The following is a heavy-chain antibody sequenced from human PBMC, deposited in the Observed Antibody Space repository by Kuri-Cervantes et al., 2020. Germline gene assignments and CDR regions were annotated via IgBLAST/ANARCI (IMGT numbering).Heavy chain of an antibody. D-gene: IGHD3-10*01. CDR2: ISAYSGNT. Sequence: ASVKVSCKASGYTFTSYGISWVRQAPGQGLEWMGRISAYSGNTNYAQKLQGRVTMTTDTSTSTAYMELRSLRSDDTAVYYYARDDVWERGMVRGVINNWFDPWGQGTLVTVSS. V-gene: IGHV1-18*01. CDR1: GYTFTSYG. CDR3: ARDDVWERGMVRGVINNWFDP. J-gene: IGHJ5*02.